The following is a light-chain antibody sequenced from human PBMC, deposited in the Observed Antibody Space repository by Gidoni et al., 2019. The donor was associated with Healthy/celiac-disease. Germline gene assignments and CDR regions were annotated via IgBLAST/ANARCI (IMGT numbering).Light chain of an antibody. CDR3: QQLTSYS. V-gene: IGKV1-9*01. CDR1: QGISSY. CDR2: AAS. Sequence: IQLTQSPSSLSASVGDRVTITCRASQGISSYLAWYQQKPGKAPKLLIYAASTLQSGVPSRFSGSGSGTDFTLTIRSLQPEDFATYYCQQLTSYSFGGGTKVEIK. J-gene: IGKJ4*01.